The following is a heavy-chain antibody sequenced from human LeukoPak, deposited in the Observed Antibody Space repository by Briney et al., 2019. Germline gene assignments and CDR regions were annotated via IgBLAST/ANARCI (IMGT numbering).Heavy chain of an antibody. Sequence: GGSLRLSCAASGFTFSNAWMSWVRQAPGKGLEWVGRIKTKVHGGTTDYGAPVKGRFTISRDDSKNMVYLQMNSLKTEDTAVYYCTTARLYSAFDIWGQGIMVTVSS. CDR2: IKTKVHGGTT. CDR3: TTARLYSAFDI. CDR1: GFTFSNAW. V-gene: IGHV3-15*01. J-gene: IGHJ3*02. D-gene: IGHD5-18*01.